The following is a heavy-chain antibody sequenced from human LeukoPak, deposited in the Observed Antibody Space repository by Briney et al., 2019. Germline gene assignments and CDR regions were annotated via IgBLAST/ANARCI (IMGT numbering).Heavy chain of an antibody. D-gene: IGHD3-9*01. V-gene: IGHV3-30*01. J-gene: IGHJ4*02. CDR1: GFTFSSYA. Sequence: PGGSLRLSCAASGFTFSSYAMHWVRQAPGKGLEWVAVISYDGTNKYYADSVKGRFTISRDNSKNTLYLQMNSLRAEDTAVFYCARGYDLLTGYLYYFDYRGQGTLVTVSS. CDR3: ARGYDLLTGYLYYFDY. CDR2: ISYDGTNK.